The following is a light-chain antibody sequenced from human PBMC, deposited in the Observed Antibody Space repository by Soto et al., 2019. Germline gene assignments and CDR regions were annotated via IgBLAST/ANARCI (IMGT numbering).Light chain of an antibody. J-gene: IGKJ1*01. CDR2: DAS. V-gene: IGKV1-5*01. CDR1: QGISTW. CDR3: QQYNSYWT. Sequence: DIQMTQSPYTLSASVGDRVTITCRASQGISTWLAWYQQKPGTAPKLLIYDASSLESGVPSRFSGSGSGTEFTLTISSLQPDDFATYYCQQYNSYWTFGQGTKVDI.